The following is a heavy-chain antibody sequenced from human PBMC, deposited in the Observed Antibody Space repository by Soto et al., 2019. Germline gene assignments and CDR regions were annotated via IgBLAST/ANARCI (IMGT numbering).Heavy chain of an antibody. CDR2: IYSGGST. D-gene: IGHD3-9*01. J-gene: IGHJ4*02. CDR1: GFTVSSNY. V-gene: IGHV3-66*01. Sequence: PGGSLRLSCAASGFTVSSNYMSWVRQAPGKGLEWVSVIYSGGSTYYADSVKGRFTISRDNSKNTLYLQMNSLRAEDTAVYYCVRGYDILDGHYAFAYWGQGSLVTV. CDR3: VRGYDILDGHYAFAY.